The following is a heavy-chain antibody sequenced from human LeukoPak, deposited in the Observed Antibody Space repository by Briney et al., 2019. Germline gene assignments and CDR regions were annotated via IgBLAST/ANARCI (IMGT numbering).Heavy chain of an antibody. J-gene: IGHJ4*02. Sequence: ASVKVSCKASGYTFTGYHIHWVRQAPGQGLEWMGRINPNSGNTNYAQRFQGRVTMTRDTSISTAYMELSRLRSDDTAVYYCARDYCSSTSCLFDYWGQGTLVTVSS. CDR1: GYTFTGYH. V-gene: IGHV1-2*06. CDR3: ARDYCSSTSCLFDY. CDR2: INPNSGNT. D-gene: IGHD2-2*01.